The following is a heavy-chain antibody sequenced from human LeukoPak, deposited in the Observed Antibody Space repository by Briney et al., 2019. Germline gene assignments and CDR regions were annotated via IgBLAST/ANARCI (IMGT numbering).Heavy chain of an antibody. CDR1: VGTFSSYA. CDR3: ASRRSYYYDSSGYMEH. CDR2: IIPIFGTA. D-gene: IGHD3-22*01. Sequence: ASVKVSCKASVGTFSSYAISWVRHAPGQRLECMGGIIPIFGTANYAQKFQGRVTITADESTSTDYMELSSLRAEDTAVYFCASRRSYYYDSSGYMEHWGQGTLVTVSS. J-gene: IGHJ1*01. V-gene: IGHV1-69*13.